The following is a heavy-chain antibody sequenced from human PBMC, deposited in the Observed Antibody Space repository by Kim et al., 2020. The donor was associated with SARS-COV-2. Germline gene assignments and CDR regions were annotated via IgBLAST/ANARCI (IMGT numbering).Heavy chain of an antibody. D-gene: IGHD3-10*01. V-gene: IGHV4-61*02. CDR3: ARVAYGSGAYYFDY. J-gene: IGHJ4*02. Sequence: NPSLKSRVTISVDTSKNQFSLKLSSVTAADTAVYYCARVAYGSGAYYFDYWGQGTLVTVSS.